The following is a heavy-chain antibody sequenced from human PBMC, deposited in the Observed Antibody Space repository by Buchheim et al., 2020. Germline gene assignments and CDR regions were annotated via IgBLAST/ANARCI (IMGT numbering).Heavy chain of an antibody. V-gene: IGHV4-61*01. J-gene: IGHJ4*02. D-gene: IGHD6-19*01. Sequence: QVQLQESGPGLVKPSETLSLTCYVSGGSVNSGSYYWSWIRQPPGKGLEWIGYIYYSGYTNYNPSLKSRVTMSTDTSQNQFSLKVNSVSAADTAVYYCARWLEGFDYWGQGTL. CDR3: ARWLEGFDY. CDR2: IYYSGYT. CDR1: GGSVNSGSYY.